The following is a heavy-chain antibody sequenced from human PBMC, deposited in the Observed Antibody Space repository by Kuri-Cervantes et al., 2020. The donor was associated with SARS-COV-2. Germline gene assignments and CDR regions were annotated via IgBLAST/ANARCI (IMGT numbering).Heavy chain of an antibody. D-gene: IGHD5-12*01. Sequence: SETLSLTCTVSGGSISSSSYYWGWIRQPPGKGLEWIGYIYYSGSTYYNPSLKSRVTISVDTSKNQFSLKLSSVTAADTAVYYCARVGYHDAFDIWGQGTMVTVSS. CDR2: IYYSGST. J-gene: IGHJ3*02. CDR1: GGSISSSSYY. V-gene: IGHV4-30-4*08. CDR3: ARVGYHDAFDI.